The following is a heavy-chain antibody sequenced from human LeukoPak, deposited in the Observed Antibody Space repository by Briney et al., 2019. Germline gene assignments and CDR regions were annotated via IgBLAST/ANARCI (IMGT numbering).Heavy chain of an antibody. Sequence: GGSLRLSCAASGFTFSSYSMNWVRQAPGRGLEWVSSISSSSSYIYYADSVKGRFTISRDNAKNSLYLQMDSLRAEDTAVYYCARGWASEAFDYWGQGTLVTVSS. CDR3: ARGWASEAFDY. J-gene: IGHJ4*02. CDR1: GFTFSSYS. CDR2: ISSSSSYI. D-gene: IGHD3-16*01. V-gene: IGHV3-21*01.